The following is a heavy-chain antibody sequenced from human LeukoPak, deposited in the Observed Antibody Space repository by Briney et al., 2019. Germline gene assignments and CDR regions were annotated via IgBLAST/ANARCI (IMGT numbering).Heavy chain of an antibody. Sequence: GSLRLSCAASGFTFSAYGVTWVRQAPGKGLEWVSSMGVSGDNVHYADSVKGRIAISRDNSKNTLYLQMNSLRAEDAAVYYCAKDPNGDYVGAFDTWGQGTMVIVSS. V-gene: IGHV3-23*01. J-gene: IGHJ3*02. D-gene: IGHD4-17*01. CDR1: GFTFSAYG. CDR2: MGVSGDNV. CDR3: AKDPNGDYVGAFDT.